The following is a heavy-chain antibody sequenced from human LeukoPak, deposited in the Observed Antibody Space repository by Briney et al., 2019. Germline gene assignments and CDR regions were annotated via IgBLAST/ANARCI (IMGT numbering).Heavy chain of an antibody. CDR1: GFSVSSHY. Sequence: GGSLRLSCAASGFSVSSHYMTWVRQPPGKGLDWVSIIYANEKTFYAESVKGRFIISRDGPKNTLYLQMNSLRTEDTAIYYCAGYDNSGQYYVGRAFDIWGQGTMVAVSS. V-gene: IGHV3-53*01. CDR2: IYANEKT. D-gene: IGHD3-22*01. J-gene: IGHJ3*02. CDR3: AGYDNSGQYYVGRAFDI.